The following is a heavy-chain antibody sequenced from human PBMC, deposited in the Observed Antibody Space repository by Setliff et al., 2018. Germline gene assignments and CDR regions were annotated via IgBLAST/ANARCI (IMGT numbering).Heavy chain of an antibody. CDR2: INAGNGNT. V-gene: IGHV1-18*01. CDR1: GYTFTSYG. J-gene: IGHJ4*02. Sequence: ASVKVSCKASGYTFTSYGFSWVRQAPGQGLEWMGWINAGNGNTKYSQKFQGRVTLTTETSANTAYMELRSLRSDDTAVYYCARETPIHMSGYYYVKIDYWGQGTLVTVSS. D-gene: IGHD3-22*01. CDR3: ARETPIHMSGYYYVKIDY.